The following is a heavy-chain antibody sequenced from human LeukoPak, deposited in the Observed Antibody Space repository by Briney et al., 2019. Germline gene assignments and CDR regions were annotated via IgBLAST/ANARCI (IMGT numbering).Heavy chain of an antibody. Sequence: PGGSLRLSCAASGFTFSSYAMTWVRQAPGKGLEWVSANTSGGLTFYADSVKGRFTISRDNSINTLYLQMNSLRADDTAVYYCAKPFRDCSSATCYVSFDYWGQGTLVTVSS. CDR3: AKPFRDCSSATCYVSFDY. J-gene: IGHJ4*02. V-gene: IGHV3-23*01. CDR1: GFTFSSYA. D-gene: IGHD2-2*01. CDR2: NTSGGLT.